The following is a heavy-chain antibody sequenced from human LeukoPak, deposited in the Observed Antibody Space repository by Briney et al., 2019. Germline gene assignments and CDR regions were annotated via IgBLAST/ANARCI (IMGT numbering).Heavy chain of an antibody. D-gene: IGHD6-13*01. V-gene: IGHV1-8*01. CDR2: MNPNSGNT. Sequence: ASVKVSCKASGYTFTSYDINWVRQATGHGLEWMGWMNPNSGNTGYAQKFQGRVTMTRNTSISTAYMELSSLRSEDTAVYYCARANKPYSSSRDLDYWGQGTLVTVSS. CDR1: GYTFTSYD. J-gene: IGHJ4*02. CDR3: ARANKPYSSSRDLDY.